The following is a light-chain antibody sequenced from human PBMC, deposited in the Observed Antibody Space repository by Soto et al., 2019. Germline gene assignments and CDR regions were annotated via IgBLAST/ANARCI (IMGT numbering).Light chain of an antibody. CDR1: QYIYSN. V-gene: IGKV3-15*01. Sequence: EIVMTQSPATLSVSPGESATLSCRASQYIYSNVAWYQHRPGQAPRLLIYRASTRATGIPARFSGSGSGTELDLTISSLQSEDFTVYSCLQYHNLWAFGQGTKVDIK. J-gene: IGKJ1*01. CDR3: LQYHNLWA. CDR2: RAS.